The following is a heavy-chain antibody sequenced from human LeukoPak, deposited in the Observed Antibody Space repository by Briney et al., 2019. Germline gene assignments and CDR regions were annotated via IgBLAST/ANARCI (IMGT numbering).Heavy chain of an antibody. Sequence: PGGSLRLSCAASGFTFDDYAMHWVRQAPGKGLEWVSLISGDGGSTYYADSVKGRFTISRDNSKNTLFLQINSLRAEDTAVYYCAKKACTTTSCYNNCWGQGTLVTVSS. D-gene: IGHD2-2*02. CDR1: GFTFDDYA. V-gene: IGHV3-43*02. CDR2: ISGDGGST. CDR3: AKKACTTTSCYNNC. J-gene: IGHJ4*02.